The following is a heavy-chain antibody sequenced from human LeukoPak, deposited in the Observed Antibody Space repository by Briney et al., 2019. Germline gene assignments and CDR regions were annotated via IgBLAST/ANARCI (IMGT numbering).Heavy chain of an antibody. CDR2: ISSSGSTI. CDR3: AELGITMIGGV. Sequence: GGSLRLSCAASGFNFSSYEMNWVRQAPGKGLEWVSYISSSGSTIYYADSVKGRFTISRDNARNSLYLQMNSLRAEDTAVYYCAELGITMIGGVWGKGTTVTVSS. V-gene: IGHV3-48*03. J-gene: IGHJ6*04. CDR1: GFNFSSYE. D-gene: IGHD3-10*02.